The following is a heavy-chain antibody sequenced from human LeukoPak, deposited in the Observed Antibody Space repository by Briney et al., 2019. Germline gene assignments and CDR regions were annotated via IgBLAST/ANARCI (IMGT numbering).Heavy chain of an antibody. Sequence: GGPLRLFCAASGFLYSSYAMSWVREAPGKGLEWVSATSGSGGSTYYADAVKGRFTISRDNSKNTLYLQMNSLRAEDTAVYYCANGRRKDYWGQGTLVTVSS. J-gene: IGHJ4*02. D-gene: IGHD1-14*01. CDR1: GFLYSSYA. CDR2: TSGSGGST. CDR3: ANGRRKDY. V-gene: IGHV3-23*01.